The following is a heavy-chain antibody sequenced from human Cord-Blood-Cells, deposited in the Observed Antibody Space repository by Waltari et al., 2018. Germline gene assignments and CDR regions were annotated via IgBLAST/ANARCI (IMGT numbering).Heavy chain of an antibody. D-gene: IGHD2-15*01. CDR2: TTAGNGNT. V-gene: IGHV1-3*01. CDR1: GYTFTSYA. Sequence: QVQLVQSGAEVKKPGASVKVSCKASGYTFTSYAMHWLRPAPRQRLEWIGWTTAGNGNTKYSQKFQGRVTITRDTSASTAYMELSSLRSEDTAVYYCARDLTPNTLGYCSGGSCYYYYYGMDVWGQGTTVTVSS. CDR3: ARDLTPNTLGYCSGGSCYYYYYGMDV. J-gene: IGHJ6*02.